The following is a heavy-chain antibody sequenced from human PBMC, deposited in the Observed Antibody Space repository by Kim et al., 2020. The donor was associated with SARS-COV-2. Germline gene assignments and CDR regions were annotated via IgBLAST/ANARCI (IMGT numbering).Heavy chain of an antibody. CDR3: ARSYDSSGYHDY. J-gene: IGHJ4*02. D-gene: IGHD3-22*01. Sequence: ASVKVSCKASGYTFTSYAMHWVRQDPGQRLEWMGWINAGNGNTKYSQKFQGRVTITRDTSASTAYMELSSLRSEDTAVYYCARSYDSSGYHDYWGQGTLVTVSS. V-gene: IGHV1-3*01. CDR1: GYTFTSYA. CDR2: INAGNGNT.